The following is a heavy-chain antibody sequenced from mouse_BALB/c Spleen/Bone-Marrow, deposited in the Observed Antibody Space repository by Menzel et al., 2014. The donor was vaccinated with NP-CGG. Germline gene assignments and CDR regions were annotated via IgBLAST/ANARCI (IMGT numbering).Heavy chain of an antibody. D-gene: IGHD3-2*01. J-gene: IGHJ2*01. Sequence: QVQLQQSGAELVRPGASVKLSCKASGYTFTTYWMHWVKQRPGQGLEWIGEINPSDGRTNYSEKFKSKATLTVDKSSNTAYMQLNSLTSEDSAVYYCARRDSSGYLFDYWGQGTTLTVSS. CDR2: INPSDGRT. V-gene: IGHV1S81*02. CDR3: ARRDSSGYLFDY. CDR1: GYTFTTYW.